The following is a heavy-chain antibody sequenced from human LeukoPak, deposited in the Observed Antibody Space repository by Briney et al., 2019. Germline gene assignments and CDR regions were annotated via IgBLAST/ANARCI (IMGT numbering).Heavy chain of an antibody. CDR3: ATRAPYYYDSSGYYRY. J-gene: IGHJ4*02. D-gene: IGHD3-22*01. CDR1: GGSISSYY. Sequence: SETLSLTCTVSGGSISSYYWSWIRQPPGKGLEWIGYIYYSGSTNYNPSLKSRVTISVDKSKNQFSLKLSSVTAADTAVYYCATRAPYYYDSSGYYRYWGQGTLVTVSS. CDR2: IYYSGST. V-gene: IGHV4-59*12.